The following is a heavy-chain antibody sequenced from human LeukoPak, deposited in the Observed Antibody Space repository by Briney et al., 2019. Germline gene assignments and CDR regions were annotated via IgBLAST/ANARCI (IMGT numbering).Heavy chain of an antibody. Sequence: SETLSLTCAVYGGSFSGYYWSWIRQPPGKGLEWIGEITHSGSTNYNPSLKSRVTISVDTSKNQFSLKLSSVTAADTAVYYCARDPFAVVVVSDYWGQGTLVTVSS. CDR3: ARDPFAVVVVSDY. CDR1: GGSFSGYY. CDR2: ITHSGST. J-gene: IGHJ4*02. D-gene: IGHD2-15*01. V-gene: IGHV4-34*01.